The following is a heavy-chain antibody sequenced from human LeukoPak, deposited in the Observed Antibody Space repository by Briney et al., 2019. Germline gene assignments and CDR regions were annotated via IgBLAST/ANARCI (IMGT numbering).Heavy chain of an antibody. J-gene: IGHJ4*02. CDR3: AKGGSRPGVTTY. CDR1: GFTFDDYA. D-gene: IGHD4-17*01. V-gene: IGHV3-23*01. Sequence: GRSLRLSCAASGFTFDDYAMHWVRQAPGKGLEWVSAISGSGGSTYYADSVKGRFTISRDNSKNTLYLQMNSLRAEDTAVYYCAKGGSRPGVTTYWGQGTLVTVSS. CDR2: ISGSGGST.